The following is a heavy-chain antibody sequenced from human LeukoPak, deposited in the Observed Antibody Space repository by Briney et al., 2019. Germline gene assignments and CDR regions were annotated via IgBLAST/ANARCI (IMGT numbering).Heavy chain of an antibody. D-gene: IGHD6-13*01. CDR1: GGSLSGYY. V-gene: IGHV4-34*01. CDR3: ASVAGIAAAGTGWFDP. CDR2: INHSGRT. Sequence: PSETLSLTCAVYGGSLSGYYGSWIRQPPAKGLEWVGDINHSGRTNYTPSLKSRVTISVDTSKHQISLKLSSVTAADTAVYYCASVAGIAAAGTGWFDPWGQGTLVTVSS. J-gene: IGHJ5*02.